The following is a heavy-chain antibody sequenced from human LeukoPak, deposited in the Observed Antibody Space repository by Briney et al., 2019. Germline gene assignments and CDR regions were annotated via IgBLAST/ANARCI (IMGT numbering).Heavy chain of an antibody. CDR1: RYTFTGYY. CDR3: ARHGGSPPRYYYYMDV. CDR2: INPNSGGT. V-gene: IGHV1-2*02. D-gene: IGHD2-15*01. Sequence: SVKVSCKASRYTFTGYYMHWVRQAPGQGLDGMGWINPNSGGTNYAQKFQGRVTMTRDTSISTAYMELSRLRSDDTAVYYCARHGGSPPRYYYYMDVWGKGTTVTISS. J-gene: IGHJ6*03.